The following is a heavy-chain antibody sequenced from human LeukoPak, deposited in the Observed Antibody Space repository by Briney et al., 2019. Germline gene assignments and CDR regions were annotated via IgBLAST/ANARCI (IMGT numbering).Heavy chain of an antibody. CDR3: AKVRMISMIAYDAFDI. J-gene: IGHJ3*02. CDR1: GFTFRSYA. Sequence: GGSLRLSCAASGFTFRSYAMSWVRQAPGKGLEWGSAISGSSSSTYYADSVKGRFSISRDNSKNTLYLQMNSLRAEDTAVYYCAKVRMISMIAYDAFDIWGQGTMVTVSS. D-gene: IGHD3-22*01. CDR2: ISGSSSST. V-gene: IGHV3-23*01.